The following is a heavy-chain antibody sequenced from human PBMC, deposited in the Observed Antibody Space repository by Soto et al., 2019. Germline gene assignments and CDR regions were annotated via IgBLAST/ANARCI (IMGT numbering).Heavy chain of an antibody. V-gene: IGHV3-15*01. Sequence: GGSLRLSCAASGFTFSNAWMSWVRQAPGKGLEWVGRIKSKTDGGTTDYAAPVKGRFTISRDDSKNTLYLQMNSLKTEDTAVYYCTTIFSYQLLLFDYWGQGTLVTVSS. CDR1: GFTFSNAW. CDR3: TTIFSYQLLLFDY. CDR2: IKSKTDGGTT. D-gene: IGHD2-2*01. J-gene: IGHJ4*02.